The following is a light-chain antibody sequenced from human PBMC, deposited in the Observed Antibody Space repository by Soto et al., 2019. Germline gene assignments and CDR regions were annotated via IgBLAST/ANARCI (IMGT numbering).Light chain of an antibody. CDR3: SSYTRNSTLV. CDR1: SSDVGGYNY. V-gene: IGLV2-14*01. CDR2: EVS. Sequence: QSALTQPASVSGSPGQSITLSCTGTSSDVGGYNYVSWYQQHPGKAPKLMIYEVSNRPSGVSNRFSGSKSGNTASLTISGLQAKDEADYYCSSYTRNSTLVFGGGTKLTVL. J-gene: IGLJ2*01.